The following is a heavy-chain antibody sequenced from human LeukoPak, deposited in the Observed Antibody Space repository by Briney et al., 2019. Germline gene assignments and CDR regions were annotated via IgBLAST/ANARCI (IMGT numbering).Heavy chain of an antibody. V-gene: IGHV4-34*01. J-gene: IGHJ4*02. CDR2: INHSGST. D-gene: IGHD4-17*01. Sequence: SETLSLTCAVYGGSFSGYYWSWIRQPPGKGLEWMGEINHSGSTNYNPSLKSRVTISVDTSKNQFSLKLSSVTAADTAVYYCARTTVTKFDAFDYWGQGTLVTVSS. CDR1: GGSFSGYY. CDR3: ARTTVTKFDAFDY.